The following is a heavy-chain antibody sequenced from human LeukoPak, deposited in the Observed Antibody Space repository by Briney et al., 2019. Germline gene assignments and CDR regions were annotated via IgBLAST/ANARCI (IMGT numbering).Heavy chain of an antibody. CDR3: ARGQPKWLFPYYFDY. CDR1: GGSFSGYY. Sequence: PSETLSLTCAVYGGSFSGYYWSWIRQPPGKGLEWIGEINHSGSTNYNPSLKSRVTISVDTSKNQFSLKLSSVTAADTAVHYCARGQPKWLFPYYFDYWGQGTLVTVSS. CDR2: INHSGST. J-gene: IGHJ4*02. D-gene: IGHD3-22*01. V-gene: IGHV4-34*01.